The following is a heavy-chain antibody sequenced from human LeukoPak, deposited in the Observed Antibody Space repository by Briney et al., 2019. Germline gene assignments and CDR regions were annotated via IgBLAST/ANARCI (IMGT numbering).Heavy chain of an antibody. D-gene: IGHD2-8*02. CDR1: GFTFSSYA. CDR3: AKGSLTIWYAFDN. CDR2: ITSSGGST. J-gene: IGHJ3*02. V-gene: IGHV3-23*01. Sequence: GASLRLSCAASGFTFSSYAMSWVRQAPGKGLEWVSTITSSGGSTYYADSVKGRFTISRDNSKNTLFLQTNSLRAEDTAVYYCAKGSLTIWYAFDNWGQGTMVTVSS.